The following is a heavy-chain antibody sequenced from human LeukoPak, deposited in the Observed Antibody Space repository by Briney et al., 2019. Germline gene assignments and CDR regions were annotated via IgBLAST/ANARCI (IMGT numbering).Heavy chain of an antibody. D-gene: IGHD2-15*01. CDR2: IWYDGSNK. Sequence: PGGSLRLSCAASGFTFSSFGMHWVRQAPGKGREWVAVIWYDGSNKYYADSVKGRFTISRDNSKNTLYLQMNSLRAEDTAVYYCARDGDITPTDVWGQGTTVTVSS. CDR1: GFTFSSFG. J-gene: IGHJ6*02. V-gene: IGHV3-33*01. CDR3: ARDGDITPTDV.